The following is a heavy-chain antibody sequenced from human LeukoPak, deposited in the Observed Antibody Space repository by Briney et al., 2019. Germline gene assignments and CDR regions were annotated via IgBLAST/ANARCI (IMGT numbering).Heavy chain of an antibody. CDR2: INPSGGST. V-gene: IGHV1-46*01. CDR3: ARDIAVVPAAIGGLDY. Sequence: ASVKVFCKASGYTFTSYYMHWVRQAPGQGLEWMGIINPSGGSTSYAQKFQGRVTMTRDTSTSTVYMELSSLRSEDTAVYYCARDIAVVPAAIGGLDYWGQGTLVTVSS. D-gene: IGHD2-2*02. CDR1: GYTFTSYY. J-gene: IGHJ4*02.